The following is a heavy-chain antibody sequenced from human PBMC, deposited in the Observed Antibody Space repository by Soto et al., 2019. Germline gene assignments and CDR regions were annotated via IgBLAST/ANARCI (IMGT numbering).Heavy chain of an antibody. CDR2: INPSGGST. V-gene: IGHV1-46*03. CDR1: GYTFTNYH. CDR3: ARGTSGGSYGDYFDY. J-gene: IGHJ4*02. Sequence: QVQLVQSGAEVKKPGASVKVSCKASGYTFTNYHMYWARQAPGQGLEWVGIINPSGGSTSYAQKFQCRVTMTRDTSKSTVYMELRSLRSEDTAMDYCARGTSGGSYGDYFDYWGQGTLVTVSS. D-gene: IGHD1-26*01.